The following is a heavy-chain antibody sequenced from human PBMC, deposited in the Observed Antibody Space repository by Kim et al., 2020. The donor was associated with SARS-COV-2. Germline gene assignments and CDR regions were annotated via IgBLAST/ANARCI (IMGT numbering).Heavy chain of an antibody. V-gene: IGHV4-61*08. J-gene: IGHJ6*02. CDR2: IYFSGST. CDR1: GGSVSSRGSY. D-gene: IGHD1-26*01. CDR3: ANGSPMDV. Sequence: SETLSLTCTVSGGSVSSRGSYWTWIRQPPGKGLEWIGYIYFSGSTNYNPSLKSRVTISLDKSKNEFSLNLNSVTAADTAVYICANGSPMDVWGQGTTVTVSS.